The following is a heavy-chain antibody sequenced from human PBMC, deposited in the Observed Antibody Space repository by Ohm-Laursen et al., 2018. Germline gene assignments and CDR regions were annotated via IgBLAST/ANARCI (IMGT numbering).Heavy chain of an antibody. CDR1: GGSISSGGYY. Sequence: GTLSLTCTVSGGSISSGGYYWSWIRQHPGKGLEWIGYIYYSGSTNYNPSLKSRVTMSVDTSKSHFSLKLRSVTAADTALYYCARGLWWFDPWGQGALVTVSS. CDR3: ARGLWWFDP. CDR2: IYYSGST. J-gene: IGHJ5*02. V-gene: IGHV4-61*08.